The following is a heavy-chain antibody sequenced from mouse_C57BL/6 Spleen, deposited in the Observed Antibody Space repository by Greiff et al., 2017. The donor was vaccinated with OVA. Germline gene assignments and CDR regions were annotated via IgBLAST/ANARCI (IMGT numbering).Heavy chain of an antibody. CDR2: INPGSGGT. CDR3: ARSRDYYGSSFDY. V-gene: IGHV1-54*01. J-gene: IGHJ2*01. D-gene: IGHD1-1*01. Sequence: QVQLQQSGAELVRPGTSVKVSCKASGYAFTNYLIEWVKQRPGQGLEWIGVINPGSGGTNYNEKFKGKATLTADKSASTAYMQLSSLTSEDSAVYFCARSRDYYGSSFDYWGQGTTLTVSS. CDR1: GYAFTNYL.